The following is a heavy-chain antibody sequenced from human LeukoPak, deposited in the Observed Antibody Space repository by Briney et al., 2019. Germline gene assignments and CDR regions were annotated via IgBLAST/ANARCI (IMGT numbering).Heavy chain of an antibody. CDR3: ATTGSGSYYDY. J-gene: IGHJ4*02. Sequence: PGGSLRLSCAASGFTFDDYAMHWVRQAPGKGLEWVSGISWNSGSIGYADSVKGRFTISRDNAKNTLFLQMNSLRAEDTAVYYCATTGSGSYYDYWGQGTLVTVSS. V-gene: IGHV3-9*01. D-gene: IGHD1-26*01. CDR2: ISWNSGSI. CDR1: GFTFDDYA.